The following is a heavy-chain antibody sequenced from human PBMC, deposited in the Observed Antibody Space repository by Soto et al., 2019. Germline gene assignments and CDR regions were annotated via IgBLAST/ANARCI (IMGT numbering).Heavy chain of an antibody. CDR1: GYTFTSYG. J-gene: IGHJ5*02. CDR3: ARGPRITIFGVVITHHTLDP. V-gene: IGHV1-18*04. CDR2: ISAYNGNT. Sequence: ASVKVSCKASGYTFTSYGISWVRQAPGQGLEWMGWISAYNGNTNYAQKLQGRVTMTTDTSTSTAYMELRSLRSDDTAVYYCARGPRITIFGVVITHHTLDPWGQGPLVTVYS. D-gene: IGHD3-3*01.